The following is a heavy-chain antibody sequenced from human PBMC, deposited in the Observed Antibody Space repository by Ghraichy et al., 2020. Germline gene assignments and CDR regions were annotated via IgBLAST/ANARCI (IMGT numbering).Heavy chain of an antibody. D-gene: IGHD6-6*01. J-gene: IGHJ5*02. V-gene: IGHV3-7*01. Sequence: GGSLRLSCAASGFTFSNFWMSWVRQAPGKGLEWVANIKQNGSEEYYVDSVKGRFTISRDNAKNSLYLQMNSLRSEDTAVYYCARAYTSSSGRTGKFDPWGQGTLVTVSS. CDR1: GFTFSNFW. CDR2: IKQNGSEE. CDR3: ARAYTSSSGRTGKFDP.